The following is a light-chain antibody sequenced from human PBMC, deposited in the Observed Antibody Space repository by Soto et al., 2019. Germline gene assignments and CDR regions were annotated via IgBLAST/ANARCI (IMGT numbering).Light chain of an antibody. Sequence: AIQLTQSPSSLSASIGDRVTITCRASQGISSALAWYQQKSGKAPELLIYDASSLEGGVPSRFSGSGSGTDFTLTISSLQPEDFATYYCQQFNSYPHTFGQGTNLEI. CDR2: DAS. CDR3: QQFNSYPHT. CDR1: QGISSA. J-gene: IGKJ2*01. V-gene: IGKV1-13*02.